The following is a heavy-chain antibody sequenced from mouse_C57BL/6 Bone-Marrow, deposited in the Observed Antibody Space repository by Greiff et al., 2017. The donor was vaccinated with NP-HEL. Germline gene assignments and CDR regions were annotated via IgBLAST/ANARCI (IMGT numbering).Heavy chain of an antibody. J-gene: IGHJ4*01. Sequence: VQGVESGPGLVQPSQSLSITCTVSGFSLTSYGVHWVRQSPGKGLEWLGVIWRGGSTDYNAAFMSRLSITKDNSKSHVFFKMNSLQADDTAIYYCAKNYGSSYDYAMDYWGQGTSVTVSS. CDR1: GFSLTSYG. V-gene: IGHV2-5*01. D-gene: IGHD1-1*01. CDR3: AKNYGSSYDYAMDY. CDR2: IWRGGST.